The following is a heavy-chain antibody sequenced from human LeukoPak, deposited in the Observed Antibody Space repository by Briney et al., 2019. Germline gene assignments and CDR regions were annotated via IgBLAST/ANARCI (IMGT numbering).Heavy chain of an antibody. CDR3: ASGREGFSITSCYDY. CDR1: GYTFTGYY. V-gene: IGHV1-2*02. Sequence: ASVKVSCKASGYTFTGYYIHWVRQAPGQGLEWMGSINPNNGGPNSAQNFQGRVNMTRDTSISTAYMELSRLRSDDTAVYYCASGREGFSITSCYDYWGQGTLVTVSS. CDR2: INPNNGGP. D-gene: IGHD2-2*01. J-gene: IGHJ4*02.